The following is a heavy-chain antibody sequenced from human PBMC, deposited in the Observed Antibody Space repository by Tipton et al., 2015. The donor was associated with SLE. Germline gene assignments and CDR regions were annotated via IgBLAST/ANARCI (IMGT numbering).Heavy chain of an antibody. CDR2: INHSGST. CDR3: ARRGIDFWSGYFDS. Sequence: TLSLTCAVYGGSFSGYYWSWIRQPPGKGLEWIGEINHSGSTNYNPSLKSRVTISVDTSKNQFSLKLSSVTAADTAVYYCARRGIDFWSGYFDSWGPGTVVTVSS. V-gene: IGHV4-34*01. CDR1: GGSFSGYY. D-gene: IGHD3-3*01. J-gene: IGHJ4*02.